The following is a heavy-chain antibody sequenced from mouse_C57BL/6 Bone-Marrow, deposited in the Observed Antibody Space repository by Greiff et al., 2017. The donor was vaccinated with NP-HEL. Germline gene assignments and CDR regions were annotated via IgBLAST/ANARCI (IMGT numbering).Heavy chain of an antibody. Sequence: EVQGVESGGGLVKPGGSLKLSCAASGFTFSDYGMHWVRQAPEKGLEWVAYISSGSSTIYYADTVKGRFTISRDNAKNTLFLQITSLRPEDTAMYYCGRSFYGSSLRYLDVWGTGTTVTVSS. CDR3: GRSFYGSSLRYLDV. V-gene: IGHV5-17*01. CDR2: ISSGSSTI. J-gene: IGHJ1*03. CDR1: GFTFSDYG. D-gene: IGHD1-1*01.